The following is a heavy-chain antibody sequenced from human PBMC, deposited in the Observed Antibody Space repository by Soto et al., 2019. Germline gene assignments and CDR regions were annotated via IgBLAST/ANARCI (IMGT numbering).Heavy chain of an antibody. CDR3: ARRVVGAMPGNWFDP. D-gene: IGHD1-26*01. CDR1: GGTFSSYA. J-gene: IGHJ5*02. V-gene: IGHV1-69*13. CDR2: IIPIFGTA. Sequence: SVKVSCKASGGTFSSYAISWVRQAPGQGLEWMGGIIPIFGTANYAQKFQGRVTITADESTSTAYMELSSLRSEDTAVYYCARRVVGAMPGNWFDPWGQGTLVTVSS.